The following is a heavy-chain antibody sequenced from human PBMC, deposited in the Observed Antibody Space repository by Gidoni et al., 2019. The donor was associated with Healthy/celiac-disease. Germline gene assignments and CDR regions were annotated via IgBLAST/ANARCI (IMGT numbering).Heavy chain of an antibody. CDR2: IKSKTDGGTT. J-gene: IGHJ4*02. CDR3: TTVGATLTYFDY. CDR1: GFTFSTAR. Sequence: EVQLVEPGGGLVMPGGSIRLSFAASGFTFSTARMSWVRQAPGKGLEWVGRIKSKTDGGTTDYAAPVKGRFTSSRDDSKNTLYLQMNSLKTEDTAVYYCTTVGATLTYFDYWGQGTLVTVSS. V-gene: IGHV3-15*01. D-gene: IGHD1-26*01.